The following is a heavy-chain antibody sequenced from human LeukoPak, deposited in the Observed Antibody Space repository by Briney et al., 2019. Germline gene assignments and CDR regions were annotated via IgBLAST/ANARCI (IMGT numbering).Heavy chain of an antibody. Sequence: GGSLRLSCAASGFTFSTYPMRWVRQAPGKGLEWFSSISGSGGSTYYADSVKGRFTISRANAKNTLYLQMNSLRAEDTAVYYCAKGVAVGGSDYWGQGILVTVSS. D-gene: IGHD6-13*01. J-gene: IGHJ4*02. CDR3: AKGVAVGGSDY. V-gene: IGHV3-23*01. CDR1: GFTFSTYP. CDR2: ISGSGGST.